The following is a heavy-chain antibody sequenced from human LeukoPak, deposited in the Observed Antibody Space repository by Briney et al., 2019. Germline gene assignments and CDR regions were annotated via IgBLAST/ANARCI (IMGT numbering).Heavy chain of an antibody. D-gene: IGHD3-22*01. Sequence: GGSLRLSCAASGFTFSSHSMNWVRQAPGKGLEWVSYMRGSDTTTYYEDSVKGRLTISRDNRKNMVYLQMNSLRADDTAVYYCAKHYDGRGSFDSWGQGTLVTVSS. CDR1: GFTFSSHS. CDR2: MRGSDTTT. J-gene: IGHJ4*02. V-gene: IGHV3-48*04. CDR3: AKHYDGRGSFDS.